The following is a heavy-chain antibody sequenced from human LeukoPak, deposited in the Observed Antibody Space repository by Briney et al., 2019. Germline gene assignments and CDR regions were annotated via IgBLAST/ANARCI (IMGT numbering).Heavy chain of an antibody. V-gene: IGHV4-59*08. Sequence: SETLSLTCTVSGGSISSYYWSWIRHPPGKGLEWIGYIYYSGSTNYNPSLKSRATISVDTSKNQFSLKVTSVTAADTAMYYCARRDTSGWYRYWGQGTLVTVSS. CDR3: ARRDTSGWYRY. CDR1: GGSISSYY. D-gene: IGHD6-19*01. J-gene: IGHJ4*02. CDR2: IYYSGST.